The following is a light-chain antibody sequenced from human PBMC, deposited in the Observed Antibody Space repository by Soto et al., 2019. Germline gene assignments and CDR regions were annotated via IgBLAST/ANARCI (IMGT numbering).Light chain of an antibody. J-gene: IGKJ2*01. V-gene: IGKV3-15*01. CDR2: GAY. CDR3: KHYNYWPYT. Sequence: EIFMTQSPATLSLSPGESSTISCLAIQRISTNLAWYQHKRGQDHRLLIYGAYTRATGVPDRFSGSGSGTDFTLTISSLQSEDFAVYYCKHYNYWPYTFGQGTKVDIK. CDR1: QRISTN.